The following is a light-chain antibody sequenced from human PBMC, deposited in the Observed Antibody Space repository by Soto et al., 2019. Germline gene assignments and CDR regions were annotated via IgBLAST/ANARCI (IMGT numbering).Light chain of an antibody. J-gene: IGKJ5*01. CDR1: QSAGNF. V-gene: IGKV3-11*01. Sequence: SPCTLPVAPGETASLSCRASQSAGNFLAWYQQKPGQAPRLLIYDASNRATGVPARFSGSGSETAFTLTISSLEPEDFAVYYCQQRSHWPPFGEGTRLEIK. CDR2: DAS. CDR3: QQRSHWPP.